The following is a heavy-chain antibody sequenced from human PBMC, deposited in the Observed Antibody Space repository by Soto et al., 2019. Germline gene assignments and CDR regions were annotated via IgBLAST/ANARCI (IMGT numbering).Heavy chain of an antibody. D-gene: IGHD4-17*01. Sequence: GGSLRLSCAASGFTFSSYWMSWVRQAPGKGLEWVANIKQDGSEKYYVDSVKGRFTISRDNAKNSLYLQMNSLRAEDTAVYYCARNYGDYPSYYYYYMDVWGKGTTVTVSS. CDR2: IKQDGSEK. CDR1: GFTFSSYW. V-gene: IGHV3-7*01. J-gene: IGHJ6*03. CDR3: ARNYGDYPSYYYYYMDV.